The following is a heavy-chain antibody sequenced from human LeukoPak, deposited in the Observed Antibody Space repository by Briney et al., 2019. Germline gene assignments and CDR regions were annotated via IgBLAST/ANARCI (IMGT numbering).Heavy chain of an antibody. Sequence: ASVKVSCKASGYTFTSYYMHWVRQAPGQGLEWMGIINPSGGSTSYAQKFQGRVTMTTDTSTSTAYMELRSLRSDDTAVYYCARDSRTGYSSSWFEFDYWGQGTLVTVSS. J-gene: IGHJ4*02. CDR2: INPSGGST. CDR3: ARDSRTGYSSSWFEFDY. V-gene: IGHV1-46*01. CDR1: GYTFTSYY. D-gene: IGHD6-13*01.